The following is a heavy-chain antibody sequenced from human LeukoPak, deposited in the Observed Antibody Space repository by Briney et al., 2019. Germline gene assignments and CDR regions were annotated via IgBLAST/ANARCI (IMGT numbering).Heavy chain of an antibody. Sequence: GESLKISCKASGYNFNKFWIGWVRQMPGKGLECMGIIYPDDSDTRYSPSFQGQITISADKSTTTAFLQWNSLKASDTAMYYCARSSDWDFDYWGQGTLVTVSS. CDR1: GYNFNKFW. CDR3: ARSSDWDFDY. D-gene: IGHD6-19*01. V-gene: IGHV5-51*01. CDR2: IYPDDSDT. J-gene: IGHJ4*02.